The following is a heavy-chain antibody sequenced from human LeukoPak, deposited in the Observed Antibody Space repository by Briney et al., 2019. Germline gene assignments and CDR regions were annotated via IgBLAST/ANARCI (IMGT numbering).Heavy chain of an antibody. CDR1: GFTFSNAW. CDR3: TPTYYYDSSGYPGY. J-gene: IGHJ4*02. Sequence: GGSLRLSCAASGFTFSNAWMNWVRQAPGKGLEWVGRIKSKTDGGTTDYAAPVKGRFTISRDDSKNTLYLQMNSLKTEDTAVYYCTPTYYYDSSGYPGYWGQGTLVTVSS. V-gene: IGHV3-15*07. CDR2: IKSKTDGGTT. D-gene: IGHD3-22*01.